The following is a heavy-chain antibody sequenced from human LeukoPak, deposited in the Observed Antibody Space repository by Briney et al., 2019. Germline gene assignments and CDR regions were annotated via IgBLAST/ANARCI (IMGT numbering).Heavy chain of an antibody. D-gene: IGHD6-19*01. V-gene: IGHV4-31*03. CDR2: IYYSGST. CDR1: GGSISSGGYY. CDR3: ARGGLYSSGWYRVDY. J-gene: IGHJ4*02. Sequence: SETLSLTCTVSGGSISSGGYYWSWIRQHPGKGLEWIGYIYYSGSTYYNPSLKSRVTISVDTSKNQFSLKLSSVTAADTAVYYCARGGLYSSGWYRVDYWGQGTLVTVSS.